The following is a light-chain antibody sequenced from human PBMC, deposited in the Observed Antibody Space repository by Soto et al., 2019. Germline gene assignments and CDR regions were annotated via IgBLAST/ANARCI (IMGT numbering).Light chain of an antibody. J-gene: IGLJ1*01. V-gene: IGLV2-14*01. CDR3: NSLRVNHLYV. Sequence: QSALTQPASVSGSPGQTITISCTGTSSDVGRYNTFSWYQHHPGKAPKLIIYEVTHRPAGISDRFSASKSGNTASLTISGLQAEDEADYYCNSLRVNHLYVFGSGTKVTVL. CDR1: SSDVGRYNT. CDR2: EVT.